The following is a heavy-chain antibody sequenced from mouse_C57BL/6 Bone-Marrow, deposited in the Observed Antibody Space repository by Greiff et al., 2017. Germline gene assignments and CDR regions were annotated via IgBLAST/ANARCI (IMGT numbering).Heavy chain of an antibody. CDR1: GFTFSSYG. V-gene: IGHV5-6*01. J-gene: IGHJ2*01. CDR2: ISSGGSYT. CDR3: ARGPHYFDY. Sequence: EVHLVESGGDLVKPGGSLKLSCAASGFTFSSYGMSWVRQTPDKRLEWVATISSGGSYTYYPDSVKGRFTISRDNAKNTLYLQMSSLKYEDTAMYYCARGPHYFDYWGQGTTLTVSS.